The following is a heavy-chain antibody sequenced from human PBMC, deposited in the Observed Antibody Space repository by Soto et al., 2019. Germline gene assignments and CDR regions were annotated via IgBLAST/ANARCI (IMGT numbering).Heavy chain of an antibody. CDR1: GGSISSGGYY. V-gene: IGHV4-31*01. Sequence: QVQLQESGPGLVQPSQTLSLTCTVSGGSISSGGYYWSWIRQHPGTGLEWIGHISYSGSTYYNTSLKGQVPISVDPSSNQFSLIVNSVTAADTACYYCSRGVLHCGQGTLVTVSS. CDR3: SRGVLH. J-gene: IGHJ4*01. CDR2: ISYSGST.